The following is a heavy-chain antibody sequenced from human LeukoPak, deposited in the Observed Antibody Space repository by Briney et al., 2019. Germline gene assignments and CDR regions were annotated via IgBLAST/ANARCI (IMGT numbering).Heavy chain of an antibody. CDR2: MNPNSGNT. CDR3: ATIAAADYAFDI. D-gene: IGHD6-13*01. Sequence: GASVKVSCKASGYTFTSYDINWVRQATGQGLEWMGWMNPNSGNTGYAQKFQGRVTMTRNTSISTAYMELSSLRSEDTAVYYCATIAAADYAFDIWGQGTMVTVSS. V-gene: IGHV1-8*01. J-gene: IGHJ3*02. CDR1: GYTFTSYD.